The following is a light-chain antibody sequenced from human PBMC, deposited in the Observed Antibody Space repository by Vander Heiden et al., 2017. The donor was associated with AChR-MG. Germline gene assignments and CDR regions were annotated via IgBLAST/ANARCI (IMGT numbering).Light chain of an antibody. J-gene: IGLJ1*01. Sequence: QSVLTQPPSASGTPGQRVTISCSGSNSNIGSNTVNWYQQVPGTAPKLLIYNNNQRPSGVPDRFSGSKSGTSASLAISGLQSEDEADYYCAPWDDSLNGYVFGTGTKVTVL. CDR2: NNN. CDR3: APWDDSLNGYV. V-gene: IGLV1-44*01. CDR1: NSNIGSNT.